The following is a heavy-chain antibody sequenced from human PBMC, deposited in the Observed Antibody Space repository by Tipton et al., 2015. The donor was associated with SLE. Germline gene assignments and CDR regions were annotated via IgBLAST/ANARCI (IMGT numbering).Heavy chain of an antibody. J-gene: IGHJ5*02. D-gene: IGHD1-1*01. V-gene: IGHV4-4*07. CDR3: AREGAGGPGDWNQGWFDP. CDR2: IYTSGST. CDR1: GGSISSYY. Sequence: TLSLTCTVFGGSISSYYWSWIRQPAGKGLEWIGRIYTSGSTNYNPSLKSRVTISVDTSKNQFSLKLSSVTAADTAVYYCAREGAGGPGDWNQGWFDPWGQGTLVTVST.